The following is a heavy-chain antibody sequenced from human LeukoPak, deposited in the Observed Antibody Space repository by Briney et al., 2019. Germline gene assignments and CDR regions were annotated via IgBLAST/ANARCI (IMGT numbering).Heavy chain of an antibody. CDR1: GFTFDDYG. D-gene: IGHD5-24*01. Sequence: LPRGSLRLSCAASGFTFDDYGLHWVRHAPGKGLEWVALMSGDGLSTYYADSVEGRFTISRDNSKNSLYLQMNSLRPEDTALYYCAKQRYGDGYATRPDYWGQGTLVTDSS. V-gene: IGHV3-43*02. CDR2: MSGDGLST. CDR3: AKQRYGDGYATRPDY. J-gene: IGHJ4*02.